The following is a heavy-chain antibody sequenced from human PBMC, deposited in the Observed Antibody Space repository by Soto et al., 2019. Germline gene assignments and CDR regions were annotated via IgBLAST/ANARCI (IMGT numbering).Heavy chain of an antibody. CDR2: IYYSGIT. D-gene: IGHD2-8*01. Sequence: SETLSLTCTVSGGSISSGDYYWSWIRQPPGKGLEWIGYIYYSGITYYNPSLKSRLTISVDTSKNQFSLKLSSVTAADTAVYYCAAPYCTNGVCYQSGIGVWGQGTTVTVSS. CDR3: AAPYCTNGVCYQSGIGV. J-gene: IGHJ6*02. CDR1: GGSISSGDYY. V-gene: IGHV4-30-4*01.